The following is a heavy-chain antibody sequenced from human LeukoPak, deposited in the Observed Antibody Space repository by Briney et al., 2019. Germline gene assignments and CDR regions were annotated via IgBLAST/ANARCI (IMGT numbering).Heavy chain of an antibody. CDR2: ISSSSSYI. CDR3: ARRRITMVRGIDY. CDR1: GFTFSSYS. D-gene: IGHD3-10*01. Sequence: PGRYLRLSCAASGFTFSSYSMNWVRQAPGKGLEWVSSISSSSSYIYYADSVKGRFTISRDNAKNSLYLQMNSLRAEDTAVYYCARRRITMVRGIDYRGQGTLATVSS. V-gene: IGHV3-21*01. J-gene: IGHJ4*02.